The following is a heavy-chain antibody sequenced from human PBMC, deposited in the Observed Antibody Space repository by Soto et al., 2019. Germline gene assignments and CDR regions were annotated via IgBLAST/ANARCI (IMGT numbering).Heavy chain of an antibody. D-gene: IGHD3-16*01. CDR1: GGTFSSYT. CDR3: AREEDDYIWGSLNPASDYYYYMDV. V-gene: IGHV1-69*04. CDR2: IIPILGIA. J-gene: IGHJ6*03. Sequence: SVKVSCKASGGTFSSYTISWVRQAPGQGLEWMGRIIPILGIANYAQKFQGRVTITADKSTSTAYMELSSLRSEDTAVYYCAREEDDYIWGSLNPASDYYYYMDVWGKGTTVTVSS.